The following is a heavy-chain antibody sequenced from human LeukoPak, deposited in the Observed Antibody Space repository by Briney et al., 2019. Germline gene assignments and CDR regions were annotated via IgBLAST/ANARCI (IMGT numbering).Heavy chain of an antibody. D-gene: IGHD2-21*02. J-gene: IGHJ5*02. CDR3: ARDQGAQPLLFDP. CDR1: GGSISSYY. V-gene: IGHV4-59*01. CDR2: IFYSGFT. Sequence: SETLSLTCTVSGGSISSYYWSWIRQPPGKGLEWIGYIFYSGFTNYNPSLKSRVTISVDTSKNQFSLKLSSVTAADTAVYYCARDQGAQPLLFDPWGQGTLVTVSS.